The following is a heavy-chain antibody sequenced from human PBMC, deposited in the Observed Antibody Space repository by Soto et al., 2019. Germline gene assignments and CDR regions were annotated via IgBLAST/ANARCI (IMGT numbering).Heavy chain of an antibody. CDR1: GFTFTSSE. CDR2: IVVGSGNT. D-gene: IGHD3-3*01. J-gene: IGHJ6*02. CDR3: AAGRQYYDFWSGYYSYYYGMDV. Sequence: GASVKVSCKASGFTFTSSEVQWVRQARGQRLEWIGWIVVGSGNTNYAQKFQERVTITREMSTSTAYMELSSLRSEDTAVYYCAAGRQYYDFWSGYYSYYYGMDVWGQGTTVTVSS. V-gene: IGHV1-58*01.